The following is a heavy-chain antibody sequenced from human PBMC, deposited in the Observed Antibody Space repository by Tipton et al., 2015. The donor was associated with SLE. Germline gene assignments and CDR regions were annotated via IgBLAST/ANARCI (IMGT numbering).Heavy chain of an antibody. V-gene: IGHV4-59*11. CDR1: GGSINSHF. J-gene: IGHJ5*02. D-gene: IGHD1-14*01. CDR3: ARDGRGGVWFDT. Sequence: TLSLTCSVSGGSINSHFWSWIRQSPGKGLEWIGYIFYTGTTNYNPSLKSRVTISIDTSKNQFSLRLSSVTAAGTAVYYCARDGRGGVWFDTWGQGTLVTVSS. CDR2: IFYTGTT.